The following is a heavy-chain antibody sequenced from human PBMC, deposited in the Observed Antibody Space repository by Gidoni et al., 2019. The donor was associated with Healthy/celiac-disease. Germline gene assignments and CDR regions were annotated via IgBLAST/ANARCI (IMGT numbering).Heavy chain of an antibody. CDR1: GFTFSSYG. Sequence: QVQLVESGGGVVQPGRSLRLSCAASGFTFSSYGMLWVRQAPGTGLEWVAVISYDGSNKYYADSVKGRFTSSRDNSKNTLYLQMNSLGAEDTAVYYCAKDWEELWDMRYYMDVWGKGTTVTVSS. CDR2: ISYDGSNK. D-gene: IGHD5-18*01. J-gene: IGHJ6*03. V-gene: IGHV3-30*18. CDR3: AKDWEELWDMRYYMDV.